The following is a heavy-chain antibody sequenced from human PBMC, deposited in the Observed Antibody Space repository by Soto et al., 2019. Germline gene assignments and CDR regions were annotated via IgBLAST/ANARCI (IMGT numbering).Heavy chain of an antibody. CDR3: AKWGRKHWSADGVDY. D-gene: IGHD2-8*02. J-gene: IGHJ4*02. CDR2: ISGSGGRT. CDR1: GFTFSSHP. V-gene: IGHV3-23*01. Sequence: EVQLLESGGDLGQPGGSLRLSCVASGFTFSSHPMSWVRQAPGKGLEWVAAISGSGGRTYYADSVKGRFTISRHTSKKTLYLQMNSRRFENTAVYDGAKWGRKHWSADGVDYWGQGTVVTVSS.